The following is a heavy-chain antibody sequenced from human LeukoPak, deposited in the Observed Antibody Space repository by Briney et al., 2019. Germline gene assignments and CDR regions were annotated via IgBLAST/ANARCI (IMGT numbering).Heavy chain of an antibody. CDR3: ARGLGFGEPWFYGMDV. D-gene: IGHD3-10*01. Sequence: PSETLSLTCTVSGGSISSYYWSWIRQPAGKGLEWIGRIYTSGSTNYNPSLKSRVTMSVDTSKNQFSLKLSSVTAADTAVYYCARGLGFGEPWFYGMDVWGQGTTVTVSS. V-gene: IGHV4-4*07. CDR2: IYTSGST. J-gene: IGHJ6*02. CDR1: GGSISSYY.